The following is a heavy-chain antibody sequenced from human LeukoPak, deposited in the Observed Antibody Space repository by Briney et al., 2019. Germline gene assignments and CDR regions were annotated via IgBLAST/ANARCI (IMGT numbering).Heavy chain of an antibody. Sequence: SDTLSLTCAVSGYSISSDNWWGWIRQPPGKGLEWIGYIYYSGSVFYNPSLKSRVTISVDTSKNQFSLNLNSVTAADTAVYYCARTTMVRGTYYMDVWGKGTTVTISS. CDR1: GYSISSDNW. CDR2: IYYSGSV. D-gene: IGHD3-10*01. V-gene: IGHV4-28*05. CDR3: ARTTMVRGTYYMDV. J-gene: IGHJ6*03.